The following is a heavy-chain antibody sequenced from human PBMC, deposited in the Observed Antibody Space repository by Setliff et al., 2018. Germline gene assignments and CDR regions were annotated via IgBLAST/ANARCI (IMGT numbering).Heavy chain of an antibody. CDR2: INAGNGDT. V-gene: IGHV1-3*03. D-gene: IGHD4-4*01. CDR3: ARGRPTANPYYYYYMDV. CDR1: GYTFTNYA. Sequence: ASVKVSCKASGYTFTNYAIHWVRQAPGQRLEWMGWINAGNGDTKYSQDFQGRVTITRDTSASTAYLDLSSLRSDDMAVYYCARGRPTANPYYYYYMDVWGKGTTVTVSS. J-gene: IGHJ6*03.